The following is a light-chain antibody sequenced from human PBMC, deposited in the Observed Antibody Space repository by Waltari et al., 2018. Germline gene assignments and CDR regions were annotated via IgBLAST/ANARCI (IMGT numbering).Light chain of an antibody. Sequence: DIQMTQSPSSLSASVGDRVTFTWQAREDIRNYLNWYQQKQGEAPKLPIYDASTLETGVPSRFSGSGFGRNFTFTISSLQPEDIATYYCQHFYNFLYTFGQGTRLEIK. J-gene: IGKJ2*01. CDR2: DAS. CDR1: EDIRNY. V-gene: IGKV1-33*01. CDR3: QHFYNFLYT.